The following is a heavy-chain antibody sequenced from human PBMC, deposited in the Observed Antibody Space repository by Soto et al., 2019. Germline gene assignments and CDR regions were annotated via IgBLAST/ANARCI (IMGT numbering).Heavy chain of an antibody. Sequence: SETLSLTCTVSGGSISSNYWTWIRQPPGKGLEWIGYVYNSGSTNYNPSLKSRVTISEDTSKSQFSLKVNPMTAADTAVYYCARYRREAVAGYTLDNWGQGILVTVSS. CDR2: VYNSGST. CDR1: GGSISSNY. V-gene: IGHV4-59*01. CDR3: ARYRREAVAGYTLDN. J-gene: IGHJ4*02. D-gene: IGHD6-13*01.